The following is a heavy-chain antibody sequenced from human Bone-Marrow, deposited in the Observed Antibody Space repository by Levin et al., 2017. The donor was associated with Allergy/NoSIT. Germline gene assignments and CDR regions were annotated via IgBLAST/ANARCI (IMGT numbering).Heavy chain of an antibody. CDR3: SREQELSTGYFDY. Sequence: GESLKISCKTSGFTFTNYALHWVRQAPGQRLEWMGWINAGNGNTKYSQKFQDRVTITRDTSASTVYMELSSLRSEDTAIYYCSREQELSTGYFDYWGQGALVTVSS. V-gene: IGHV1-3*01. D-gene: IGHD3-10*01. CDR2: INAGNGNT. J-gene: IGHJ4*02. CDR1: GFTFTNYA.